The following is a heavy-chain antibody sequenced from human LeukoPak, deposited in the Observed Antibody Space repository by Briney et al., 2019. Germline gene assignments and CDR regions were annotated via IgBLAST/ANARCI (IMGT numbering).Heavy chain of an antibody. Sequence: SETLSLTCAVYGGSFSGYYWSWIRQPPGKGLEWIGEINHSGSTNYNPSLKSRVTISVDTSKNQFSLKLSSVTAADTAVYYCATRSERGLPRGKNWFDPWGQGTLVTVSS. V-gene: IGHV4-34*01. D-gene: IGHD3-10*01. CDR1: GGSFSGYY. CDR2: INHSGST. J-gene: IGHJ5*02. CDR3: ATRSERGLPRGKNWFDP.